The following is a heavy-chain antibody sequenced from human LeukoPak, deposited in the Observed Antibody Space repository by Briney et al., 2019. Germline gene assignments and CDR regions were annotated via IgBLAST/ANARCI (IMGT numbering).Heavy chain of an antibody. Sequence: GESLRLSCAAAGFTFSSYWMSWVRQAPGKGLEWVANMNQDGSEKYYVDSVKGRFTISRDNAENSLYLQMNSLRAEDTAVYYCARDDSGPDYWGQGTLVTVSS. CDR3: ARDDSGPDY. J-gene: IGHJ4*02. CDR1: GFTFSSYW. CDR2: MNQDGSEK. V-gene: IGHV3-7*01. D-gene: IGHD2-15*01.